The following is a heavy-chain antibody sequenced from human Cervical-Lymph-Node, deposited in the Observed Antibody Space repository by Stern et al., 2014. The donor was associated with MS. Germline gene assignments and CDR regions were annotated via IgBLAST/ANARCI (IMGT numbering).Heavy chain of an antibody. CDR3: ARSGVAVRDFDY. J-gene: IGHJ4*02. D-gene: IGHD6-19*01. CDR1: GGSLNGYY. V-gene: IGHV4-34*01. Sequence: QVQLQQWGAGLLKPSETLSLTCAVSGGSLNGYYWSWIRQTPGTGLEWLGEIYDRGSTDYNPSLKSRLTISLDTSTNHFSLKLASVTAADTAVYYCARSGVAVRDFDYWGQGTLVAVSS. CDR2: IYDRGST.